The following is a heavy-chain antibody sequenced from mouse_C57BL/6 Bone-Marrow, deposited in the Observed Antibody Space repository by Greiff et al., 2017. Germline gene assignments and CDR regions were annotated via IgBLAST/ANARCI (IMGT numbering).Heavy chain of an antibody. Sequence: EVQLQQSGAELVRPGASVKLSCTASGFNIKDYYMHWVKQRPEQGLEWIGRIDPEDGATEYAPKFPGKATMTADTSSNTAYLQLSSLTSEDTAVYYCTTYYSGWYFDVWGTGTTVTVSS. CDR1: GFNIKDYY. V-gene: IGHV14-1*01. CDR3: TTYYSGWYFDV. J-gene: IGHJ1*03. CDR2: IDPEDGAT. D-gene: IGHD1-1*01.